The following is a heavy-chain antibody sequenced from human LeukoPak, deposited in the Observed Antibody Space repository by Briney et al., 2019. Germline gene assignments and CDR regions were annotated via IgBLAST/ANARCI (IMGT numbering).Heavy chain of an antibody. D-gene: IGHD2-15*01. CDR3: ARRGYCSGGNCFSHAFDI. V-gene: IGHV5-51*01. CDR1: GYSFTTYW. Sequence: GESLKISCKGSGYSFTTYWIGWVRQMPGKGLEWMGIIYPGDSDTRYSPSFQGQVTISADKSINTAYLQWSSLKASDTAMYYRARRGYCSGGNCFSHAFDIRGQGTMVTVSS. J-gene: IGHJ3*02. CDR2: IYPGDSDT.